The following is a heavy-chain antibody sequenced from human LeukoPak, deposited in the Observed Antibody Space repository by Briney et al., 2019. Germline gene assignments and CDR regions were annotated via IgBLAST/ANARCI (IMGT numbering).Heavy chain of an antibody. CDR2: ISSSRSYT. V-gene: IGHV3-21*04. J-gene: IGHJ4*02. D-gene: IGHD3-9*01. Sequence: GGSLRLSCAGSGFTFSSYSMNWVRQAPGKGLEWVSSISSSRSYTYYADSVKGRFTISRDNAKNSLYLQMNSLRSEDTAVYYCARGGGHYDILTAYYFDYWGQGTLVTVSS. CDR1: GFTFSSYS. CDR3: ARGGGHYDILTAYYFDY.